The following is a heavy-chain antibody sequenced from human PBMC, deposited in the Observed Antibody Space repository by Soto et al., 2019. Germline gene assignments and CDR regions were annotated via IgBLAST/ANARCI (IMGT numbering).Heavy chain of an antibody. D-gene: IGHD6-19*01. CDR3: AGDGYSSGWYGNDAFDI. CDR2: IIPIFGTA. V-gene: IGHV1-69*06. CDR1: GGTFSSYA. Sequence: ASVKVSCKASGGTFSSYAISWVRQAPGQGLEWMGGIIPIFGTANYAQKFQGRVTITADKSTSTAYMELSSLRSEDTAVYYCAGDGYSSGWYGNDAFDIWGQGTMVTVSS. J-gene: IGHJ3*02.